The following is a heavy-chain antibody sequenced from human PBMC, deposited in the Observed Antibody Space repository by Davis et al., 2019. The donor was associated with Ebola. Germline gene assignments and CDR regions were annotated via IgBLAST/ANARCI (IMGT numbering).Heavy chain of an antibody. CDR1: GFTFSSYA. CDR3: AISSDAFDI. V-gene: IGHV3-23*01. Sequence: GESLKTSCAASGFTFSSYAMSWVRQAPGKGLEWVSAISGSGGSTYYADSVKGRFTISRDNSKNTLYLQMNSLRAEDTAVYYCAISSDAFDIWGQGTMVTVSS. CDR2: ISGSGGST. J-gene: IGHJ3*02.